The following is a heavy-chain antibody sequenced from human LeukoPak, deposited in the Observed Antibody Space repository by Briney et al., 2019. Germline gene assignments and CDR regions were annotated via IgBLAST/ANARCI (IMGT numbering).Heavy chain of an antibody. CDR1: GYSISSGDY. CDR2: IYHSGST. CDR3: ARGGYYYYYMDV. V-gene: IGHV4-38-2*01. D-gene: IGHD3-16*01. J-gene: IGHJ6*03. Sequence: PSETLSLTCAVSGYSISSGDYWAWIRQPPGKGLEWIGSIYHSGSTYYNPSLKSRVTISVDTSKNQFSLKLSSVPAADTAVYFCARGGYYYYYMDVWGKGTTVTVSS.